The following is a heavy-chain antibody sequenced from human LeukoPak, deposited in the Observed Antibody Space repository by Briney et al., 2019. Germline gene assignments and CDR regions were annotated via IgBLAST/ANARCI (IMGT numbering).Heavy chain of an antibody. V-gene: IGHV4-59*08. J-gene: IGHJ4*02. CDR1: GGSISNYF. D-gene: IGHD3/OR15-3a*01. CDR3: ARRAGTGGRDYFDY. CDR2: VYYSGST. Sequence: PSETLSLTCTVSGGSISNYFWSWIRQPPGEGLEWIGYVYYSGSTNYNPSLKSRVTISVETSKNQFSLNPSSVTAADTAVYYCARRAGTGGRDYFDYWGQGTLVTVSS.